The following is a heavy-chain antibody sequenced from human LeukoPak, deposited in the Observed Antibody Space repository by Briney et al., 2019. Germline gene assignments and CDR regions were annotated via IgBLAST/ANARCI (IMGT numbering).Heavy chain of an antibody. J-gene: IGHJ4*02. Sequence: GGSLRLSCAASGFIFSNAWMSWVRQAPGKGLEWVGRIESKTDGGTTDYAAPVKGRFTISRDDSKNTLYLQMNSLRAEDTAVYYCAREEQLVPDYWGQGTLVTVSS. D-gene: IGHD6-6*01. V-gene: IGHV3-15*04. CDR3: AREEQLVPDY. CDR1: GFIFSNAW. CDR2: IESKTDGGTT.